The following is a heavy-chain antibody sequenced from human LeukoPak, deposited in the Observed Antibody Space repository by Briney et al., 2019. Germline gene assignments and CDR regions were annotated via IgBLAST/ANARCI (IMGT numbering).Heavy chain of an antibody. CDR1: GGSISSYY. CDR2: IYTSGST. V-gene: IGHV4-4*07. CDR3: ARTEVVPAASDY. J-gene: IGHJ4*02. Sequence: SETLSLTCTVSGGSISSYYWSWIRQPAGKGLEWIGRIYTSGSTNYNPSLKSRVTMSVDTSKNQFSLKLSSVTAADTAVHYCARTEVVPAASDYWGQGTLVTVSS. D-gene: IGHD2-2*01.